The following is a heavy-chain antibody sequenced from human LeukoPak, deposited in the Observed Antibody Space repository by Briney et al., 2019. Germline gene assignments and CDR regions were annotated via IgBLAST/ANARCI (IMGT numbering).Heavy chain of an antibody. V-gene: IGHV3-64D*09. CDR2: ISSNGGST. CDR3: VKGRITMVRVVFDY. CDR1: GFTFSSYA. Sequence: GGTLRLSCSASGFTFSSYAMHWVRQAPGKGLEYVSAISSNGGSTYYADSVKGRFTISRDNSKNTLYLQMSSLRAEDTAVYYCVKGRITMVRVVFDYWGQGTLVTVPS. D-gene: IGHD3-10*01. J-gene: IGHJ4*02.